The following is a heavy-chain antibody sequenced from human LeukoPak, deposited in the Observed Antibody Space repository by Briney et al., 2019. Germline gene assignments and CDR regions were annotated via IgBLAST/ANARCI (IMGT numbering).Heavy chain of an antibody. CDR1: GFTFSSYS. Sequence: GGSLRLSCAASGFTFSSYSMNWVRQAPGKGLEWVSSISSSSSYIYYADSVKGRFTISRDNAKNSLYLQMNSLRAEDTAVYYCARATKLLWPDYFDYWGQGTLVTVSS. D-gene: IGHD2-21*01. V-gene: IGHV3-21*01. CDR3: ARATKLLWPDYFDY. CDR2: ISSSSSYI. J-gene: IGHJ4*02.